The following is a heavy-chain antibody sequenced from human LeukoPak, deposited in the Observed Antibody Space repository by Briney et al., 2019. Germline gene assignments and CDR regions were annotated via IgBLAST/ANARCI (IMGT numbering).Heavy chain of an antibody. CDR3: AKDGGMRSDFDY. D-gene: IGHD3-3*01. CDR1: GFTFSSYG. Sequence: GGSLRLSCAASGFTFSSYGMHWVRQAPGKGLEWVAVISYDGSNKYYGDSVKGRFTISRDNSKNTVYLQMNSLRAEDTAVYYCAKDGGMRSDFDYWGQGTLVTVSS. CDR2: ISYDGSNK. V-gene: IGHV3-30*18. J-gene: IGHJ4*02.